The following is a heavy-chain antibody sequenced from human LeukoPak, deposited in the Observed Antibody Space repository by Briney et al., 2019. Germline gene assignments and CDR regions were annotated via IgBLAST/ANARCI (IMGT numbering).Heavy chain of an antibody. V-gene: IGHV1-18*01. D-gene: IGHD2-21*02. Sequence: ASVKVSCKASGYTFTSYGISWVRQAPGQGLEWMGWISAYNGNTNYAQKLQGRVTMTTDTSTSTAYMELRSLRSDDTAVYYCARAAIVVVTAPTAYWGQGTLVTVSS. CDR2: ISAYNGNT. J-gene: IGHJ4*02. CDR3: ARAAIVVVTAPTAY. CDR1: GYTFTSYG.